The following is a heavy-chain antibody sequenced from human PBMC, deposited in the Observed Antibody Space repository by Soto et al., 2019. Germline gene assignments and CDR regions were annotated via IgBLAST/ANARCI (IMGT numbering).Heavy chain of an antibody. J-gene: IGHJ6*02. Sequence: PSQTLSLTCAISGDSVSSNSAAWNWIRQSPSRGLEWLGRTYYRSKWYNDYAVSVKSRITINPDTSKNQFSLQLNSVTPEDTAVYYCARAACSGGSCYSEVEYYYGMDVWGQGTTVTV. CDR1: GDSVSSNSAA. CDR2: TYYRSKWYN. D-gene: IGHD2-15*01. CDR3: ARAACSGGSCYSEVEYYYGMDV. V-gene: IGHV6-1*01.